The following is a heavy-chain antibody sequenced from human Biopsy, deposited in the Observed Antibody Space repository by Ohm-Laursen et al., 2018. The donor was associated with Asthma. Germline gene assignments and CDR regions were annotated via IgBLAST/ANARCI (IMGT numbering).Heavy chain of an antibody. Sequence: RSLRLSCAASGFKFDEYTMHWVRQALGKGLEWVSGISWNSATIGYADSVEGRFTISRDNAKNSVFLHMDSLRPEDTAFYYCAKVRSDWVITESFDYWGQGVLVTVSS. CDR2: ISWNSATI. D-gene: IGHD3-22*01. CDR1: GFKFDEYT. CDR3: AKVRSDWVITESFDY. J-gene: IGHJ4*02. V-gene: IGHV3-9*01.